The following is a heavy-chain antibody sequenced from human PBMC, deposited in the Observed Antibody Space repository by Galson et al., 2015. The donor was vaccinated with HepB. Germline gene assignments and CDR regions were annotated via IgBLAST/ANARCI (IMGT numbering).Heavy chain of an antibody. V-gene: IGHV1-2*02. Sequence: SVKVSCKASGYTFTGYSMHWVRQAPGQGLEWMGWINPNRGGTNYAQKFQGRVTMTRDTSISTAYMELSRLRSDDTAVYYCASSGFFDYYGMDVWGQGTTVTVSS. CDR1: GYTFTGYS. J-gene: IGHJ6*02. D-gene: IGHD3-22*01. CDR2: INPNRGGT. CDR3: ASSGFFDYYGMDV.